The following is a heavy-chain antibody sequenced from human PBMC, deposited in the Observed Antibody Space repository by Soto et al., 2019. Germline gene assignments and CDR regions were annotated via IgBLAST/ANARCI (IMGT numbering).Heavy chain of an antibody. J-gene: IGHJ4*02. CDR2: ISYDGSNK. D-gene: IGHD3-10*01. V-gene: IGHV3-30*18. CDR3: AKSGGYYGSGPVDY. Sequence: QVQPVEPRPPAAPTGRYLRLSCAASGFTLSSYGMQWVSQAPGKGLEWVAVISYDGSNKYYADSVKGRFTISRDNSKNTLYLQMNSLRAEDTAVYYCAKSGGYYGSGPVDYWGQGTLVTVSS. CDR1: GFTLSSYG.